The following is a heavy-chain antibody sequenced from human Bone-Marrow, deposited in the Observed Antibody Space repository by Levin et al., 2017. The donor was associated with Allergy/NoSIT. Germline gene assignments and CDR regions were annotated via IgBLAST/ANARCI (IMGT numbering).Heavy chain of an antibody. CDR2: ISAYNGNT. Sequence: ASVKVSCKASGYTFTSYGISWVRQAPGQGLEWMGWISAYNGNTNYAQKLQGRVTMTTDTSTSTAYMELRSLRSDDTAVYYCARRFYDILTGYYLFDYWGQGTLVTVS. V-gene: IGHV1-18*01. D-gene: IGHD3-9*01. CDR3: ARRFYDILTGYYLFDY. J-gene: IGHJ4*02. CDR1: GYTFTSYG.